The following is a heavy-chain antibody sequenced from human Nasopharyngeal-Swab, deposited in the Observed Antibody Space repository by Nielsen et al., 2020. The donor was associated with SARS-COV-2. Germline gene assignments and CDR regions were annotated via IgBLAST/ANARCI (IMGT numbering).Heavy chain of an antibody. Sequence: GESLKISCKGSGYSFTNYCIAWVRQMPGKGLEWMGIIYIGDSDTRYSPSFQGQVTISADKSISTAYLQWSSLKASDTAMYYCARQGYDSSGYYPVWGQGTLVTVSS. CDR2: IYIGDSDT. CDR3: ARQGYDSSGYYPV. V-gene: IGHV5-51*01. D-gene: IGHD3-22*01. J-gene: IGHJ4*02. CDR1: GYSFTNYC.